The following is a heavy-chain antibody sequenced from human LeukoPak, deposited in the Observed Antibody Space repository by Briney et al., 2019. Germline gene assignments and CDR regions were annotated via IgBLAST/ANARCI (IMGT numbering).Heavy chain of an antibody. J-gene: IGHJ5*02. Sequence: GGSLRLSCAASGFTFSSYSMSWVRQAPGKGLEWVSSISSRSGYIYYADSVKGRFTISRDNAKNSLYLQMNSLRAEDTAVYYCASMVRGVISLDPWGQGTLVTVSS. CDR1: GFTFSSYS. V-gene: IGHV3-21*01. D-gene: IGHD3-10*01. CDR2: ISSRSGYI. CDR3: ASMVRGVISLDP.